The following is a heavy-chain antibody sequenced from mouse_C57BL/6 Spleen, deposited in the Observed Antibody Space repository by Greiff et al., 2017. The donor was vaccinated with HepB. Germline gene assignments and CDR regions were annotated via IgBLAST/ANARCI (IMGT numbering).Heavy chain of an antibody. V-gene: IGHV1-72*01. Sequence: QSCKASGYTFTSYWMHWVKQRPGRGLEWIGRIDPNSGGTKYNEKFKSKATLTVDKPSSTAYMQLSSLTSEDSAVYYCARGNDYYGSRGGYLVVWGTGPRVTVSS. D-gene: IGHD1-1*01. CDR1: GYTFTSYW. J-gene: IGHJ1*03. CDR2: IDPNSGGT. CDR3: ARGNDYYGSRGGYLVV.